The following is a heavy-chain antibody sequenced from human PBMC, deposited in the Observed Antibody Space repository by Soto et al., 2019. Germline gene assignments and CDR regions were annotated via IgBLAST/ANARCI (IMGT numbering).Heavy chain of an antibody. Sequence: QVQLVESGGGVVQPGRSLRLSCAASGFTFRDYGMHWVRQAPGKGLEWVAVISYDGGIKYYADSVKGRFTISRDNSQNTLFLQVNSLRAEDTAVYYCAKTGGGGATRDKFDCWGQGTLVTVSS. CDR3: AKTGGGGATRDKFDC. V-gene: IGHV3-30*18. D-gene: IGHD1-26*01. J-gene: IGHJ4*02. CDR2: ISYDGGIK. CDR1: GFTFRDYG.